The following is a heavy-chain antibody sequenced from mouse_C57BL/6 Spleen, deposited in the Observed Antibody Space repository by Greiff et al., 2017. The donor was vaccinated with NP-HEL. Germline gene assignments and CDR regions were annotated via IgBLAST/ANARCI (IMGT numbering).Heavy chain of an antibody. CDR3: ARDWHGDYAMDY. J-gene: IGHJ4*01. D-gene: IGHD3-1*01. Sequence: EVKLMESGPGLVKPSQSLSLTCSVTGYSITSGYYWNWIRQFPGNKLEWMGYISYDGSNNYNPSLKNRISITRDTSKNQFFLKLNSVTTEDTATYYCARDWHGDYAMDYWGQGTSVTVSS. V-gene: IGHV3-6*01. CDR1: GYSITSGYY. CDR2: ISYDGSN.